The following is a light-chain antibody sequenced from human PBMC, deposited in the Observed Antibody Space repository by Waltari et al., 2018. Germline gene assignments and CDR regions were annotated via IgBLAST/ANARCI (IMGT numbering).Light chain of an antibody. CDR3: QQRSNWHT. V-gene: IGKV3-11*01. CDR1: QNVGNS. CDR2: DAA. J-gene: IGKJ2*01. Sequence: ENVLTQSPATLSLSPGEAATLPCRASQNVGNSLAWYQHKPGQAPRRLIYDAANRASGIPARFRGSGSGTDFTLTISSLEPDDFAVYYCQQRSNWHTFGQGTRLEIK.